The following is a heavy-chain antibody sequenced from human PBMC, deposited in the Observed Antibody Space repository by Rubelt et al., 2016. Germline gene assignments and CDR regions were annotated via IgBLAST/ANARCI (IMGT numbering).Heavy chain of an antibody. CDR2: IDPSDSYT. Sequence: LRISCKGSGYSFISYWISWVRQMPGKGLEWMGRIDPSDSYTNYSPSFQGQVTISADKSISTAYLQWSSLKASDTAMYYCARHPDSGSYGVDYWGQGTLVTVSS. V-gene: IGHV5-10-1*04. D-gene: IGHD1-26*01. CDR1: GYSFISYW. CDR3: ARHPDSGSYGVDY. J-gene: IGHJ4*02.